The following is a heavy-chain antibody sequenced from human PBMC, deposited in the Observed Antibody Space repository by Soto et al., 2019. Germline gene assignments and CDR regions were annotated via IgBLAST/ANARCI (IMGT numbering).Heavy chain of an antibody. CDR3: VRWGSSSSWYNGMDV. Sequence: GSLLLACSASGFTFSTYSMNWVRQAPGKGLEWVSSISSGSTYIYYADSLKGRFTISRDNAKSSLYLQMNSLRAEDTALYYCVRWGSSSSWYNGMDVWGQGTKVTVSS. CDR2: ISSGSTYI. J-gene: IGHJ6*02. CDR1: GFTFSTYS. V-gene: IGHV3-21*01. D-gene: IGHD6-13*01.